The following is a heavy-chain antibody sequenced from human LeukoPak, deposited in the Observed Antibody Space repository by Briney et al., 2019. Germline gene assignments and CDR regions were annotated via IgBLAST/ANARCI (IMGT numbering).Heavy chain of an antibody. CDR2: IYSGGST. V-gene: IGHV3-53*05. CDR1: GFTVRSNY. CDR3: AKGYGSGYYPW. D-gene: IGHD3-22*01. J-gene: IGHJ4*02. Sequence: GGSLRLSCAASGFTVRSNYMSWVRQAPGKGLEWVAVIYSGGSTYYAGSVKGRFTISRDNPKNTLYLQMNSLRAEDTAMYYCAKGYGSGYYPWWGQGTLVTVSS.